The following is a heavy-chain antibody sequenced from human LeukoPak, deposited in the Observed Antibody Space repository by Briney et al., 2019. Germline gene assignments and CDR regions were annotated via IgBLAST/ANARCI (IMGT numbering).Heavy chain of an antibody. CDR2: IIPIFGTA. CDR3: ARELHSGSHYVNLVGFDY. V-gene: IGHV1-69*05. J-gene: IGHJ4*02. D-gene: IGHD1-26*01. Sequence: ASVKVSCKASGGTFSSYAISWVRQAPGQGLEWMGGIIPIFGTANYAQKFQGRVTITTDESTSTAYMELSSLRSEDTAVYYCARELHSGSHYVNLVGFDYWGQGTLVTVSS. CDR1: GGTFSSYA.